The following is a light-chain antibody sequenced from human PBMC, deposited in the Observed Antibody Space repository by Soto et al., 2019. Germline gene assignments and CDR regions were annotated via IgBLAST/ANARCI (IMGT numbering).Light chain of an antibody. CDR3: QSYDSSLSAVV. J-gene: IGLJ2*01. Sequence: QSVLTQPPSVSGAPGQRVTISCTGSSSNIGAYYDVHWYQQLPGTAPKLLIYNNNNRPSGVPDRFSGSNSGTSASLAITGLQADDEADYYCQSYDSSLSAVVFGGGTKLTVL. CDR1: SSNIGAYYD. V-gene: IGLV1-40*01. CDR2: NNN.